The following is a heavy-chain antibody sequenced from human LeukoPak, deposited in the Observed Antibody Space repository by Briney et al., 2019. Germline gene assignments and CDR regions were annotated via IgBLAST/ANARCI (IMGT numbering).Heavy chain of an antibody. V-gene: IGHV4-34*01. J-gene: IGHJ5*02. CDR1: GGSFSGYY. Sequence: KPSETLSLTCAVYGGSFSGYYWSWIRQPPGKGLEWIGEINHSGSTNYNPSLKSRVTISVDTFKNQFSLKLSSVTAADTAVYYCARGQQWFDPWGQGTLVTVSS. CDR3: ARGQQWFDP. CDR2: INHSGST. D-gene: IGHD6-13*01.